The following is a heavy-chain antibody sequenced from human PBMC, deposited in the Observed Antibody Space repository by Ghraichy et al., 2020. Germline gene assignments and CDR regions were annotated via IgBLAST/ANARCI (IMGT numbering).Heavy chain of an antibody. CDR2: ISGSAVST. V-gene: IGHV3-23*01. D-gene: IGHD1-26*01. CDR1: GFNFSNYA. CDR3: AKGILGATAWDF. J-gene: IGHJ4*02. Sequence: GGSLRLSCAASGFNFSNYAMTWVRQAPGKGLEWVSAISGSAVSTYYADSVKGRFTISRDNSLDTVFLQMNSLRDEDTAIYYCAKGILGATAWDFWGQGTLVTGS.